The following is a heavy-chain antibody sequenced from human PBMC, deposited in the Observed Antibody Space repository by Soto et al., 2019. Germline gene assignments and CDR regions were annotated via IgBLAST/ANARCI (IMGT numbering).Heavy chain of an antibody. CDR2: ISAYNGNT. Sequence: GQGLEWMGWISAYNGNTNYAQKLQGRVTMTTDTSTSTAYMELRSSVTAADTAVYYCARLGGITMVRGVLTAFDIWGQGTMVTVSS. CDR3: ARLGGITMVRGVLTAFDI. D-gene: IGHD3-10*01. V-gene: IGHV1-18*01. J-gene: IGHJ3*02.